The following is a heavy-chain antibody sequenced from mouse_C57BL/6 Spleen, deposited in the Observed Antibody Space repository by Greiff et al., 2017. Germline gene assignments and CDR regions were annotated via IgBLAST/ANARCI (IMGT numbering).Heavy chain of an antibody. CDR2: IYTRSGNT. CDR3: SKKGGGDPYFDY. J-gene: IGHJ2*01. D-gene: IGHD3-3*01. Sequence: QVQLQQSGAELARPGASVKLSCKASGYTFTSYGISWVKQRTGQGLEWIGEIYTRSGNTYYNEKFKGKATLTADKSSSTAYMELRRLTSEDSAGYFVSKKGGGDPYFDYWGQGTTLTVSS. V-gene: IGHV1-81*01. CDR1: GYTFTSYG.